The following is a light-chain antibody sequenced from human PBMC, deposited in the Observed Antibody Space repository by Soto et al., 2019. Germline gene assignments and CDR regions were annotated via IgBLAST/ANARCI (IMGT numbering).Light chain of an antibody. CDR1: QSVNSTY. CDR2: GAS. CDR3: QQYDSTPPT. V-gene: IGKV3-20*01. Sequence: EIVLTQSPGTLSLSPGDRATLSCRASQSVNSTYLAWYQRKPGQAPRLLIYGASNRSTAIPYRFSASGSGTDFTLTITRLEAEDFAVYYCQQYDSTPPTFGQGTKVEVK. J-gene: IGKJ1*01.